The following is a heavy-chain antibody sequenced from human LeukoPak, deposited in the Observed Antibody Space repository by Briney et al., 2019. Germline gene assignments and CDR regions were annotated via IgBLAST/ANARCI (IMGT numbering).Heavy chain of an antibody. Sequence: GGSLRLSCAASGFTFSSYAMHWVRQAPGKGLEWVAVISYDGSNKYYADSVKGRFTISRDNSKNTLYLQMNSLRAEDTAVYYCARAHDYSKSLDYWGQGTLVTVSS. V-gene: IGHV3-30-3*01. CDR1: GFTFSSYA. D-gene: IGHD4-11*01. CDR3: ARAHDYSKSLDY. CDR2: ISYDGSNK. J-gene: IGHJ4*02.